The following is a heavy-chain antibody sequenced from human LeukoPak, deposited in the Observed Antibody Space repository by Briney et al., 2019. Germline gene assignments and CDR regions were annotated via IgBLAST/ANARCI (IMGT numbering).Heavy chain of an antibody. CDR1: GGTFSSYA. CDR2: VIPILGIA. CDR3: ARSSSGLPHY. V-gene: IGHV1-69*04. D-gene: IGHD6-19*01. J-gene: IGHJ4*02. Sequence: GASVKVSCKASGGTFSSYAISWVRQAPGQGLEWMGRVIPILGIANYAQKFQGRVTITADESTSTAYMELSSLRSEDTAVYYCARSSSGLPHYWGQGTLVTVSS.